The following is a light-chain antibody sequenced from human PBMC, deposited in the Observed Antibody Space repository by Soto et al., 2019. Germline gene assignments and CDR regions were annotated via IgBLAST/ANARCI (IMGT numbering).Light chain of an antibody. CDR1: QSLLHSNGYNY. V-gene: IGKV2-28*01. CDR3: MQALQTTRYN. Sequence: DIVMTQSPLSLPVTPGEPSSISCRSSQSLLHSNGYNYLDWYLQKPGQSPQLLIYLGSNRASGVPDRFSGSGSGTDFTLKISRVEAEDVGVYYCMQALQTTRYNFGQGPRWIS. J-gene: IGKJ2*01. CDR2: LGS.